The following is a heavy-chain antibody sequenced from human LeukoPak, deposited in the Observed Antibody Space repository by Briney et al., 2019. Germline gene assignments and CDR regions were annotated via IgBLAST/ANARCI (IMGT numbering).Heavy chain of an antibody. Sequence: GGSLRLSCAASAFTFRSYWMSWVRQAPGKGLEWVANIKEDGSENYYVDSVKGRFTISRDNAENSLYLQMNSLRVEDTALYYCARYGNKVDNAFDIWGQGTMVTVSS. V-gene: IGHV3-7*01. CDR1: AFTFRSYW. CDR2: IKEDGSEN. J-gene: IGHJ3*02. CDR3: ARYGNKVDNAFDI. D-gene: IGHD4-17*01.